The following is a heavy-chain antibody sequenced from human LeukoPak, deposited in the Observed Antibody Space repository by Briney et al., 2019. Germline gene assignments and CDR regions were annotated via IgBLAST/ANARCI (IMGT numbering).Heavy chain of an antibody. D-gene: IGHD3-22*01. CDR2: VYHSGST. V-gene: IGHV4-59*08. CDR3: ARHAYYNGYYSYYFDY. J-gene: IGHJ4*02. CDR1: GGSISSYY. Sequence: SETLSLTCTVSGGSISSYYWSWIRQPPGKGLEWIGKVYHSGSTNYNPSLKSRVTISVDTSKNQFSLKLSSVTAADTAVYYCARHAYYNGYYSYYFDYWGQGTLVTVSS.